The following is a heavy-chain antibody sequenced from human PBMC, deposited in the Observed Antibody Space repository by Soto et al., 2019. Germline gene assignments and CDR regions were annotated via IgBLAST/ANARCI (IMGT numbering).Heavy chain of an antibody. CDR1: GYTFTSYG. J-gene: IGHJ6*02. Sequence: ASVKVSCKASGYTFTSYGISWVRQAPGQGLEWMGWIRAYNGNTNYAQKLQGRVTMTTDTSTSTANMELRSLRSDDTAVYYCASSKLELRYYGMDVWGQGTTVTVSS. CDR2: IRAYNGNT. CDR3: ASSKLELRYYGMDV. D-gene: IGHD1-7*01. V-gene: IGHV1-18*01.